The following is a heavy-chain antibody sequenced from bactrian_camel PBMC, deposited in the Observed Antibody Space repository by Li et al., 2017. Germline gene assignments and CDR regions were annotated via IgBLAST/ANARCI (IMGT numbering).Heavy chain of an antibody. J-gene: IGHJ4*01. V-gene: IGHV3S53*01. CDR2: IDSDGIE. Sequence: HVQLVESGGGSVQAGGSLRLSCRASGSIHGDACVGWLRQAPGKEREGVAAIDSDGIESYTDSVKGRFTVSRDNANNIVNLQMNSLKPEDTAMYYCAADRYCTGRGHLLLLAEYTEWGQGTQVTVS. D-gene: IGHD3*01. CDR3: AADRYCTGRGHLLLLAEYTE. CDR1: GSIHGDAC.